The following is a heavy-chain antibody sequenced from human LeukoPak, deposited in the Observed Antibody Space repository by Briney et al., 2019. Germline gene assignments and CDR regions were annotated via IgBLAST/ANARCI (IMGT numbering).Heavy chain of an antibody. CDR2: IWYGGSNK. D-gene: IGHD3-3*01. V-gene: IGHV3-33*06. CDR1: GFTFSSYG. Sequence: GRALRLSCAASGFTFSSYGMHWVRQAPGKGLEWVAVIWYGGSNKYYADSVKGRFTISRDNSKNTLYLQMNSLRAEDTAVYYCAKAHDFWSGYSHYWGQGTLVTVSS. J-gene: IGHJ4*02. CDR3: AKAHDFWSGYSHY.